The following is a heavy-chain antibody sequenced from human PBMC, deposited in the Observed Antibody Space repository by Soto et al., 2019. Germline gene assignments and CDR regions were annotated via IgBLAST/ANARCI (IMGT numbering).Heavy chain of an antibody. CDR3: AKDCCIAAGGTFRWFDP. CDR1: GFTFSSYA. D-gene: IGHD6-13*01. V-gene: IGHV3-23*01. CDR2: ISGSGGST. Sequence: GGSLRLSCAASGFTFSSYAMSWVRQAPGKGLEWVSAISGSGGSTYYADSVKGRFTISRDNSKNTLYLQMNSLRAEDTAVYYCAKDCCIAAGGTFRWFDPWGQGTLVTVFS. J-gene: IGHJ5*02.